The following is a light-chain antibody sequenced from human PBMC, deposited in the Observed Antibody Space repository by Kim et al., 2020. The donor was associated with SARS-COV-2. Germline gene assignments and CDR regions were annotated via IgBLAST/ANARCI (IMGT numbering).Light chain of an antibody. CDR3: MQRIQFPLT. V-gene: IGKV2D-29*02. Sequence: PSSISSNSSTSLLHSDVKTYLYWYLQKPGQSPQLLIYEVSTRFSGVPDRFSGSGSGTDFTLTISRVEAEDLGVYYCMQRIQFPLTFGGGTKVDIK. CDR2: EVS. J-gene: IGKJ4*01. CDR1: TSLLHSDVKTY.